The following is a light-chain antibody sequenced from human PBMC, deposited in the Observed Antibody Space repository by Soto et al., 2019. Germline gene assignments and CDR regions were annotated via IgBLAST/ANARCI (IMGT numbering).Light chain of an antibody. J-gene: IGLJ1*01. CDR1: SSDVGSHNL. CDR2: EAS. CDR3: CSNAAGSTYV. Sequence: QSALTQPASVSGSPGQSITISCTGTSSDVGSHNLVSWYQHYPGKAPKLIIFEASKRPSGVSNRFSGSKSGSTASLTISGLQAEDEADYYFCSNAAGSTYVFGTGTKLTVL. V-gene: IGLV2-23*01.